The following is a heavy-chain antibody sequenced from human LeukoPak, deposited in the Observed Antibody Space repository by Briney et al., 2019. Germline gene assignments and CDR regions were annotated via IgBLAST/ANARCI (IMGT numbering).Heavy chain of an antibody. CDR1: GGSISSYY. Sequence: SETLSLTCTVSGGSISSYYWSWIRQPPGKGLEWIGYIYYSGSTNYNPSLKSRVTISVDTSKNQFSLKPSSVTAADTAVYYCARTPNYGDYVWFYDYWGQGTLVTVSS. CDR2: IYYSGST. V-gene: IGHV4-59*01. D-gene: IGHD4-17*01. J-gene: IGHJ4*02. CDR3: ARTPNYGDYVWFYDY.